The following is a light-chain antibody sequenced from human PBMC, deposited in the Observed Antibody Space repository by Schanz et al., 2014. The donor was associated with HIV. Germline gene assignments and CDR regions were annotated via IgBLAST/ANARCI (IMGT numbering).Light chain of an antibody. Sequence: VLTQSPSASASLGASVKLTCTLDSGHRTYAIAWHQQQPEKGPRYLMNLNSDGSHSKGDGIPDRFSGSSSGAERYLTISSLQSEDEADYYCQTWGTGIRVFGGGTKLTVL. J-gene: IGLJ3*02. V-gene: IGLV4-69*02. CDR3: QTWGTGIRV. CDR1: SGHRTYA. CDR2: LNSDGSH.